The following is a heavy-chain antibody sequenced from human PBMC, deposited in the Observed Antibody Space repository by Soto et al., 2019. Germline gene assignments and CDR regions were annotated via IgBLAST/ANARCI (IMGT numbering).Heavy chain of an antibody. CDR2: ISAGGDHT. CDR3: TTLLLGGSSMSSLRDY. V-gene: IGHV3-21*01. CDR1: GLTFSDFS. Sequence: EVQMVESGGRLVEPGGSLTISCVVSGLTFSDFSVTWARQAPGKGLEWVSSISAGGDHTYYADSLKGRFTISRDNSENLVYLQLSDLRAEDTATYYSTTLLLGGSSMSSLRDYWGRGTLVSVSS. J-gene: IGHJ4*01. D-gene: IGHD6-6*01.